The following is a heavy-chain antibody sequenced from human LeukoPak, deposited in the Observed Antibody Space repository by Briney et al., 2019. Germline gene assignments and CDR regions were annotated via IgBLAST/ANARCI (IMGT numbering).Heavy chain of an antibody. Sequence: SETLSLTCTVSGGSISSYYWSWIRQPAGKGLEWIGRIYTSGSTNYNPSLKSRVTISVDTSKNQFSLKLSSVTAADTAVYYCARGYCSSTSCYRYAFDIWGQGTMVTVSS. CDR3: ARGYCSSTSCYRYAFDI. V-gene: IGHV4-4*07. D-gene: IGHD2-2*01. J-gene: IGHJ3*02. CDR2: IYTSGST. CDR1: GGSISSYY.